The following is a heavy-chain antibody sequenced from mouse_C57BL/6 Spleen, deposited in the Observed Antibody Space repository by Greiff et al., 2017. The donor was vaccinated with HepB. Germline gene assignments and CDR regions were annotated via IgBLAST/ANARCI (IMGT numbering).Heavy chain of an antibody. CDR3: ASLSYYYGSSYWYFDV. V-gene: IGHV1-74*01. CDR1: GYTFTSYW. J-gene: IGHJ1*03. Sequence: VQLQQPGAELVKPGASVKVSCKASGYTFTSYWMHWVKQRPGQGLEWIGRIHPSDSDTNYNQKFKGKATLTVDKSSSTAYMQLSSLTSEDSAVYYCASLSYYYGSSYWYFDVWGTGTTVTVSS. CDR2: IHPSDSDT. D-gene: IGHD1-1*01.